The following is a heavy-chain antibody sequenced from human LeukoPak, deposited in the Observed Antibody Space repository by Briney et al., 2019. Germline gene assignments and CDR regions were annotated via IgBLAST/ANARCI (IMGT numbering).Heavy chain of an antibody. J-gene: IGHJ4*02. CDR2: ISGSGGST. V-gene: IGHV3-23*01. D-gene: IGHD3-22*01. Sequence: GGSLRLSCAASGFTFSSYAMSWVRQAPGKGLEWVSAISGSGGSTYYADSVKGRFTISRDNSKNTLYLQMNGLRAEDTAVYYCARGTYYDSSHFDYWGQGTLVTVSS. CDR3: ARGTYYDSSHFDY. CDR1: GFTFSSYA.